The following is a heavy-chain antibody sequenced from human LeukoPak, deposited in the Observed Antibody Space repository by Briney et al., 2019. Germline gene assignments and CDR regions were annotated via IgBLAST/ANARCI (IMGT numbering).Heavy chain of an antibody. V-gene: IGHV3-64*04. CDR3: ARDRTYYYDSSGHDAFDI. J-gene: IGHJ3*02. CDR2: IGGNGGGT. D-gene: IGHD3-22*01. CDR1: GFTFSTYA. Sequence: GGSLRLSCSASGFTFSTYAMHWVRQAPGKGLEYVSAIGGNGGGTYYADSVKGRFTISRDNSKNTLYLQMNSLRAEDTAVYYCARDRTYYYDSSGHDAFDIWGQGTMVTVSS.